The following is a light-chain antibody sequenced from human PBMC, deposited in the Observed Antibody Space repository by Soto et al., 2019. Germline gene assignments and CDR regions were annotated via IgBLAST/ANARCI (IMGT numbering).Light chain of an antibody. V-gene: IGKV1-6*01. CDR2: AAS. CDR1: QGIGND. J-gene: IGKJ1*01. Sequence: AIQLTQSPSSLSASVGDRVTISCRASQGIGNDLAWYQQKQGKAPRLLIFAASNLQSGVPSRFSGSGSGTDFTLTISRLQPEDFATYYCLQLYNFSWTFGQGTKVELK. CDR3: LQLYNFSWT.